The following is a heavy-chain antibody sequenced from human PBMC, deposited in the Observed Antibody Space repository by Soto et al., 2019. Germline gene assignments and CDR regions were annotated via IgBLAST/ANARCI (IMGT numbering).Heavy chain of an antibody. V-gene: IGHV4-31*03. CDR3: ARQNPYSSGSYYFDV. CDR1: HGSISSGGYY. CDR2: IYYNGSP. D-gene: IGHD6-19*01. J-gene: IGHJ4*02. Sequence: NPSETLSLTCSGSHGSISSGGYYWSWIRQRPGKGLEWIGHIYYNGSPYYNPSLRGRVAISVDRSNNQFSLELRSVTAADTAVYFCARQNPYSSGSYYFDVWGQGTLVTVSS.